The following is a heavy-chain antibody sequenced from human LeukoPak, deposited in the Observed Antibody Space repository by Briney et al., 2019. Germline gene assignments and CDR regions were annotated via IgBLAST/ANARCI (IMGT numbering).Heavy chain of an antibody. CDR3: ARVRGGSKVATIDSFDY. CDR2: IIPILGIA. V-gene: IGHV1-69*04. CDR1: GGTFSSYA. D-gene: IGHD5-12*01. J-gene: IGHJ4*02. Sequence: SVKVSCKASGGTFSSYAISWVRQAPGPGLEWMGRIIPILGIANYAQKFQGRVTITADKSTSTAYMELSSLRSEDTAVYYCARVRGGSKVATIDSFDYWGQGTLVTVSS.